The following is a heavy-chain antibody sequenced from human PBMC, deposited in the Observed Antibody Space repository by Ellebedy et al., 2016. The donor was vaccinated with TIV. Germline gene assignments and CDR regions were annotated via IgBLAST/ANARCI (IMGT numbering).Heavy chain of an antibody. CDR1: GFIVSTNH. V-gene: IGHV3-21*01. CDR3: ARDYGGNSGYFDL. Sequence: PGGSLRLSCTASGFIVSTNHMSWVRQAPGEGLEWVASISSRSTYVYYADSVKGRFTISRDNAKNSLYLQMDSLRVEDTAVYFCARDYGGNSGYFDLWGRGTLVTVSS. D-gene: IGHD4-23*01. J-gene: IGHJ4*02. CDR2: ISSRSTYV.